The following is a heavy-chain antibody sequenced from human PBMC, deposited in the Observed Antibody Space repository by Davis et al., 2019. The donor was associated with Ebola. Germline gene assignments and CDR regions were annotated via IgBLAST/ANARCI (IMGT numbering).Heavy chain of an antibody. CDR3: ARPKGAAAGTWWFDP. Sequence: GESLKISCAASGFTFSSYEMNWVRQAPGKGLEWVSYISTSVTTIYYADSVKGRFTISRDNAKNSLDLQMNSLRAEDTAVYYCARPKGAAAGTWWFDPWGQGTLVTVSS. J-gene: IGHJ5*02. V-gene: IGHV3-48*03. CDR1: GFTFSSYE. D-gene: IGHD6-13*01. CDR2: ISTSVTTI.